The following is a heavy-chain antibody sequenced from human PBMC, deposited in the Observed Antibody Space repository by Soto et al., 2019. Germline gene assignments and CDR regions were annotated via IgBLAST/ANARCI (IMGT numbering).Heavy chain of an antibody. Sequence: GGSLRLSCAASGFTFSSYSMNWVRQAPGKGLEWVSSISSSSSYIYYADSVKGRFTISRDNAKNSLYLQMNSLRAEDTAVYYCASLVVVAADMDVWGKGTTVTVSS. D-gene: IGHD2-15*01. CDR1: GFTFSSYS. V-gene: IGHV3-21*01. J-gene: IGHJ6*03. CDR2: ISSSSSYI. CDR3: ASLVVVAADMDV.